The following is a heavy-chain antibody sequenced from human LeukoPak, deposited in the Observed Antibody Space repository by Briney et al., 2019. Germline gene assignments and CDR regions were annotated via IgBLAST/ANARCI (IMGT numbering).Heavy chain of an antibody. CDR1: GFTFSSYE. CDR3: ARDARYFDWYSLYYFDY. V-gene: IGHV3-48*03. D-gene: IGHD3-9*01. CDR2: ISSSGSTI. J-gene: IGHJ4*02. Sequence: GGPLRLSCAASGFTFSSYEMNWVRQAPGKGLEWVSYISSSGSTIYYADSVKGRFTISRDNAKNSLYLQMNSLRAEDTAVYYCARDARYFDWYSLYYFDYWGQGTLVTVSS.